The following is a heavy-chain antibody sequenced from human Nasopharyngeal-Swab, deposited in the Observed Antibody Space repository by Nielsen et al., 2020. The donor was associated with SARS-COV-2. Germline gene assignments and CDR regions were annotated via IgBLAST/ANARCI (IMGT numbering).Heavy chain of an antibody. D-gene: IGHD3-22*01. Sequence: GGSLRLSCAASGFTFSSYGMHWVRQAPGKGLEWMAVIWYDGSNKYYADSVKGRFTISRDNSKNTLYLQMNSLRAEDTAVYYCARGNYYDSSGYSDAFDIWGQGTMVTVSS. V-gene: IGHV3-33*01. CDR3: ARGNYYDSSGYSDAFDI. CDR1: GFTFSSYG. J-gene: IGHJ3*02. CDR2: IWYDGSNK.